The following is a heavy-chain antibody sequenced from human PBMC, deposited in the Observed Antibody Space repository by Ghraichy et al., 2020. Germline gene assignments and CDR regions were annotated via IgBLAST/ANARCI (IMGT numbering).Heavy chain of an antibody. CDR2: INNGGTTT. Sequence: GGSLRLSCAASGFAFSSYAMDWVRQAPGKGLEWVSYINNGGTTTYYGDSVKGRFTVSRDNAKKSLYLQMDSLRAEDTAVYYCARGFGPESSGYSDYWGQGTLVTVSS. J-gene: IGHJ4*02. V-gene: IGHV3-48*01. CDR1: GFAFSSYA. CDR3: ARGFGPESSGYSDY. D-gene: IGHD3-22*01.